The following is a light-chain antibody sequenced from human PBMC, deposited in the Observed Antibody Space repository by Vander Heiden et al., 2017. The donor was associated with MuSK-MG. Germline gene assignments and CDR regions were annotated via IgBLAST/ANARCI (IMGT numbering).Light chain of an antibody. CDR2: GAS. Sequence: EIVMTQSPATLSVSPGERATLSCRASQSVSSNLAWYKQKPGQAPRLLIYGASTRATGIKARFSGSGDGTEVTLTISSRQSEDFEVYYCQQENNGHPDLTFGHGTKVDIK. CDR1: QSVSSN. V-gene: IGKV3-15*01. CDR3: QQENNGHPDLT. J-gene: IGKJ3*01.